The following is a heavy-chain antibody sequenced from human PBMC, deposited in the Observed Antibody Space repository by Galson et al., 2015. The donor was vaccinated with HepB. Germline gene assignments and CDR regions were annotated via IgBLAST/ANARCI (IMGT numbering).Heavy chain of an antibody. CDR3: ARVCLGPTHCAFDI. V-gene: IGHV1-69*06. D-gene: IGHD3-10*02. J-gene: IGHJ3*02. CDR1: GGTFSSYA. Sequence: SVKVSCKASGGTFSSYAISWVRQAPGQGLEWMGGIIPIFGTANYAQKFQGRVTITADKSTSTAYMELSSLRSEDTAVYYCARVCLGPTHCAFDIWGQGTMVTVSS. CDR2: IIPIFGTA.